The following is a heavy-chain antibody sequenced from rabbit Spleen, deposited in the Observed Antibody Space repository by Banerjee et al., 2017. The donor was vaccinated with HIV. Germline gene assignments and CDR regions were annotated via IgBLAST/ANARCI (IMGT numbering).Heavy chain of an antibody. D-gene: IGHD8-1*01. CDR1: GFDFSNYG. CDR3: ARDTGTSFSTYGMDL. CDR2: IEPIFGNT. V-gene: IGHV1S39*01. J-gene: IGHJ6*01. Sequence: QEQLVESGGGLVQPGGSLKLSCKASGFDFSNYGVSWVRQAPGKGLEWIGYIEPIFGNTYYANWVNGRFTISRTSSTTVTLEMTSLTAADTATYFCARDTGTSFSTYGMDLWGQGTLVTVS.